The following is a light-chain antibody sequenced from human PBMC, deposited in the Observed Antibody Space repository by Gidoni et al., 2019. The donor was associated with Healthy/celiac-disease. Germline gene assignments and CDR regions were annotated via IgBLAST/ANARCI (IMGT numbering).Light chain of an antibody. Sequence: QSALTQPASVSGSPGQSITISCTGTSSDVGGYNYVSWYQQHPGKAPKLMIYDVSHRPSGVSNRFSGSKSGNTASLTISGLQAEDEADYYCSSYTSSSTLYVFGTGTKVTV. J-gene: IGLJ1*01. CDR1: SSDVGGYNY. V-gene: IGLV2-14*01. CDR2: DVS. CDR3: SSYTSSSTLYV.